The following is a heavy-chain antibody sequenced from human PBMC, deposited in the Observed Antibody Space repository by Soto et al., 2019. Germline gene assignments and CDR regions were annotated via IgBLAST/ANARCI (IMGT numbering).Heavy chain of an antibody. V-gene: IGHV3-7*01. D-gene: IGHD4-4*01. J-gene: IGHJ5*02. CDR3: RAWHSSNNP. Sequence: GGSVILSCVASGFTFSNFWMNWVRQTPGKGLEWVANIKPDGTAQAYVDSVKGRFTVSRDKAKNSLYLQMNSLRADDTAIYFCRAWHSSNNPWGQGTLVTVSS. CDR2: IKPDGTAQ. CDR1: GFTFSNFW.